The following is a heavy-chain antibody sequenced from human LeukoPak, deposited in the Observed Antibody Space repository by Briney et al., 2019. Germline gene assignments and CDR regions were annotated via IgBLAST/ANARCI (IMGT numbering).Heavy chain of an antibody. Sequence: NPSETLSLSCSLSGASVSSRSYYWAWIRQPPGKGLEWIASIYSIGRMYRNPSLKSRVTISGDTSKNHFSLKLTSVIAADTAVYYCATFPYSSGVRDSWGQGTLVTVSS. CDR3: ATFPYSSGVRDS. V-gene: IGHV4-39*01. D-gene: IGHD6-19*01. CDR2: IYSIGRM. CDR1: GASVSSRSYY. J-gene: IGHJ4*02.